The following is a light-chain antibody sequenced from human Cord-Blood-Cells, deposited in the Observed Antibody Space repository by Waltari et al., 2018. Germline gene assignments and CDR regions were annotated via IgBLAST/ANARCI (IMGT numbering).Light chain of an antibody. CDR3: MQALQTPWT. CDR2: LGS. Sequence: DIVMTQSPLSLPVTPGEPASISSRSSQSLLHRNGYNYLDWYLQKPGQSPQLLIYLGSNRASGVPDRFSGSGSGTDFTLKISRVEAEDVGVYYCMQALQTPWTFGQGTKVEIK. J-gene: IGKJ1*01. CDR1: QSLLHRNGYNY. V-gene: IGKV2-28*01.